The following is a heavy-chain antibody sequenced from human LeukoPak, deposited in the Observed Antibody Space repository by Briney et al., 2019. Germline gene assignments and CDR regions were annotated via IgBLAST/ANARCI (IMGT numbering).Heavy chain of an antibody. CDR3: ARLEDIIGLRGGYFDS. V-gene: IGHV4-39*01. Sequence: PSETLSLTCSVSGDSVSTTSHYWGWIRQPPGKGLEWIGTIYYSGFTYQSPSLTRRVTMSLDTSKNQFSLRLTSVTAADTAFYYCARLEDIIGLRGGYFDSWGPGTLVTVSS. J-gene: IGHJ4*02. D-gene: IGHD2-15*01. CDR1: GDSVSTTSHY. CDR2: IYYSGFT.